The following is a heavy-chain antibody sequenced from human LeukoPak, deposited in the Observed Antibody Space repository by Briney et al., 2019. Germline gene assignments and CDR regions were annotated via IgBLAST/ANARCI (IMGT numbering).Heavy chain of an antibody. Sequence: GGSLRLSCTASKFTFSDYYMTWVRQAPGKGPEWVAYMNQFGTEIKYLDSVKGRFTISRDNAKNSLYLWMTSLTADDTAVYYCARGTYYYEFWGQGTLVIVSS. V-gene: IGHV3-7*04. CDR2: MNQFGTEI. CDR3: ARGTYYYEF. CDR1: KFTFSDYY. D-gene: IGHD3/OR15-3a*01. J-gene: IGHJ4*02.